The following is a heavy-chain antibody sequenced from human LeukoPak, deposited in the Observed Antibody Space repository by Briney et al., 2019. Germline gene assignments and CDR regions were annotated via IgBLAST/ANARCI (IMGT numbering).Heavy chain of an antibody. CDR3: ARGRRSYGMDV. V-gene: IGHV4-34*01. Sequence: SETLSLTCAVYGGSFSGYYWSWIRQPPGKGLEWIGEINHSGSTNYNPSLKSRVTISVDTSKNQFSLKLSSVTAADTAVYYCARGRRSYGMDVWGQGTTVTVSS. CDR2: INHSGST. J-gene: IGHJ6*02. CDR1: GGSFSGYY.